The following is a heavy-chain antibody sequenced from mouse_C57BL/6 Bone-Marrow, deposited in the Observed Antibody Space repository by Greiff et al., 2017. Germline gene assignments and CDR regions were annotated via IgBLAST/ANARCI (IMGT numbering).Heavy chain of an antibody. CDR1: GFSLTSYG. J-gene: IGHJ1*03. CDR2: IWSGGST. D-gene: IGHD1-1*01. V-gene: IGHV2-2*01. CDR3: ARGPRAVLYWYFDV. Sequence: VQLQESGPGLVQPSQSLSITCTVSGFSLTSYGVHWVRQSPGKGLEWLGVIWSGGSTDYNAAFISRLSISKDNSKSQVFFKMNSLQADDTAIYYCARGPRAVLYWYFDVWGTGTTVTVSS.